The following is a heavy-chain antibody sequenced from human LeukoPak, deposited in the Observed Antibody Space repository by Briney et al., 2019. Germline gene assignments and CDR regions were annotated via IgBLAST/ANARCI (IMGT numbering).Heavy chain of an antibody. Sequence: GGSLRLSCAASGFTFSTYSMNWVRQALGKGLEWVSSISSSSSYIYYADSVKGRFTISRDNAKTSLYLQMNSLRAEDTAAYYCARGGEVLTVVIDAFDIWGQGTMVTVSS. D-gene: IGHD3-22*01. CDR1: GFTFSTYS. J-gene: IGHJ3*02. V-gene: IGHV3-21*01. CDR3: ARGGEVLTVVIDAFDI. CDR2: ISSSSSYI.